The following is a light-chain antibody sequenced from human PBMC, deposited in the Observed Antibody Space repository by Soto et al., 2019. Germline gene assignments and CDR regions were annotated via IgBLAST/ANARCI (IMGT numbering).Light chain of an antibody. J-gene: IGKJ4*01. V-gene: IGKV3-15*01. Sequence: EIVMTQSPATLSVSPGERVTLSCRARQSVSSNLAWYQQKPGQAPRLLIYGASTRAAGIPARFSGSGSGTEFTLTISSLQSEDFVFYYCQQYSNWPLTFGGGTKVEIK. CDR3: QQYSNWPLT. CDR1: QSVSSN. CDR2: GAS.